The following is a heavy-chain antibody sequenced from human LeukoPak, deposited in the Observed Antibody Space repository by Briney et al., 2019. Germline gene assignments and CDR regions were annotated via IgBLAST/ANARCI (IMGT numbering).Heavy chain of an antibody. J-gene: IGHJ4*02. Sequence: SGPALGNPTQTLTLTCTIYSFSRSTSAMCVGWIRLPPGKALGCHIRIDWDDDTYYSTSLKTRLTISKDTSKNQVVLTMINMDPVDTATYYCARTSYSRSSVFFDYWGQGTLVTVSS. V-gene: IGHV2-70*11. CDR3: ARTSYSRSSVFFDY. CDR2: IDWDDDT. CDR1: SFSRSTSAMC. D-gene: IGHD6-6*01.